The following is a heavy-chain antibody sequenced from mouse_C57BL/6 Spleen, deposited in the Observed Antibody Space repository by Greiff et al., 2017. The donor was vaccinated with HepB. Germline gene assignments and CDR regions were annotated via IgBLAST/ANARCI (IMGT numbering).Heavy chain of an antibody. Sequence: VQLQQPGAELVKPGASVKLSCKASGYTFTSYWMQWVKQRPGQGLEWIGEIDPSDSYTNYNQKFRGKATLTVDTSSSTAYMQLSSLTSEDAAVYYCARKALYDGDYEFAYWGQGTLVTVSA. J-gene: IGHJ3*01. CDR3: ARKALYDGDYEFAY. V-gene: IGHV1-50*01. D-gene: IGHD2-3*01. CDR1: GYTFTSYW. CDR2: IDPSDSYT.